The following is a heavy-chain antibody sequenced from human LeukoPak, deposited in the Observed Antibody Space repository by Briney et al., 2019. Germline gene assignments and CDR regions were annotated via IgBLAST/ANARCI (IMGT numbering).Heavy chain of an antibody. Sequence: ASVTVSCKASGYTFTGYYMHWLRQAPGQGLEWMGLINPNSGGTNYAQKFQGRVTMTRDTSISTAYMELSRLRSDDTAVYYCARDLASNVDTDIDYWGQGTLVTVSS. V-gene: IGHV1-2*02. CDR3: ARDLASNVDTDIDY. J-gene: IGHJ4*02. CDR1: GYTFTGYY. CDR2: INPNSGGT. D-gene: IGHD5-18*01.